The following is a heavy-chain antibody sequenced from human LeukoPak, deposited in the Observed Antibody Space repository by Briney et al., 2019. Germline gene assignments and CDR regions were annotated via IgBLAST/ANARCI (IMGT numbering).Heavy chain of an antibody. Sequence: SETLSLTCTVSGGSISSYYWSWIRQPPGKGLEWIGYIYYSGSTNYNPSLKSRVTISVDTSKNQFSLKLSSVTAADTAVYYCATTRAPLRYCSGGSCLPYFDYWGQGTLVTVSS. CDR1: GGSISSYY. CDR3: ATTRAPLRYCSGGSCLPYFDY. D-gene: IGHD2-15*01. CDR2: IYYSGST. J-gene: IGHJ4*02. V-gene: IGHV4-59*08.